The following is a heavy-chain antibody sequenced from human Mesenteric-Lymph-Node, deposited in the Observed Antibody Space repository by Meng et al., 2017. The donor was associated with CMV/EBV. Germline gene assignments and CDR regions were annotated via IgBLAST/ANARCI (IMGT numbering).Heavy chain of an antibody. V-gene: IGHV3-30*19. D-gene: IGHD2-2*01. CDR2: ISYDGTNK. CDR1: GFTFSSYG. J-gene: IGHJ6*02. CDR3: ARDGLRRYQPEYYYYGMDV. Sequence: GESLKISCAASGFTFSSYGLNWVRQAPGKGLEWVAVISYDGTNKYYADSVKGRFTISRDNSKNTLYLQMNSLRAEDTAVYYCARDGLRRYQPEYYYYGMDVWGQGTTVTVSS.